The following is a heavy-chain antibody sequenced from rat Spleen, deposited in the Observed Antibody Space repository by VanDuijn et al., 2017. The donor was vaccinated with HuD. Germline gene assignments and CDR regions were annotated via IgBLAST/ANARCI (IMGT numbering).Heavy chain of an antibody. Sequence: EVQLVESGGGLVQPGRSLKLSCAASGFTLSDYVMHWIRQAPTKGLEWVTSISPSGGSAYYRDSVKGRFTISRDNAKSTLYLQMDSLRSEDTATYYCVSHGARISRFAYWGQGTLVTVSS. CDR1: GFTLSDYV. J-gene: IGHJ3*01. D-gene: IGHD2-7*01. CDR3: VSHGARISRFAY. CDR2: ISPSGGSA. V-gene: IGHV5-19*01.